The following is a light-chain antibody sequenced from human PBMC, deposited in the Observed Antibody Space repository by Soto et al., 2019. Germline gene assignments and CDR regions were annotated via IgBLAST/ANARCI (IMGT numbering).Light chain of an antibody. CDR3: QQYNDWPPVT. CDR2: GAS. V-gene: IGKV3-15*01. CDR1: QSVSSSD. J-gene: IGKJ4*01. Sequence: EIVLTQSPGTLSLSLGERATLSCRASQSVSSSDLAWYQQKPGQAPRLLIYGASTRATGIPARFSGRGSGTEFTLTISSLQSEDFAVYYCQQYNDWPPVTFGGGTKVEIK.